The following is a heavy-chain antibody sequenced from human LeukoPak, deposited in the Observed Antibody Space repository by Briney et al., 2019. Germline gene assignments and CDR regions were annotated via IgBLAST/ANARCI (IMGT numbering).Heavy chain of an antibody. CDR2: ISGSGGST. J-gene: IGHJ4*02. D-gene: IGHD1-26*01. CDR3: AKDCARVGATKEGY. V-gene: IGHV3-23*01. CDR1: GFTFSSYE. Sequence: PGGSPRPSCAASGFTFSSYEMNWVRQAPGKGLEWVSAISGSGGSTYYADSVKGRFTISRDNSKNTLYLQMNSLRAEDTAVYYCAKDCARVGATKEGYWGQGTLVTVSS.